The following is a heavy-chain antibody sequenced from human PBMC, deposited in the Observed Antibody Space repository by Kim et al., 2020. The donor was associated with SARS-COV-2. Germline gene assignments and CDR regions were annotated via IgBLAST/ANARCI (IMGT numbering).Heavy chain of an antibody. CDR1: GVTVSSNY. CDR3: ATNLAAAGVV. J-gene: IGHJ4*02. CDR2: IYSGDKT. V-gene: IGHV3-66*01. D-gene: IGHD6-13*01. Sequence: GGSLRLSCAASGVTVSSNYMSWLRQAPGKGLEWLSVIYSGDKTYYVESVKGRLTISRDNSKNTLYLQMSSLRVEDTAVYYCATNLAAAGVVWGQGTLAT.